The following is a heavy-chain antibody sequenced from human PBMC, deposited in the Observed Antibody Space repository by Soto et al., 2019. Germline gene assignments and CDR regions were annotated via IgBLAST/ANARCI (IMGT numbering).Heavy chain of an antibody. V-gene: IGHV1-2*02. Sequence: ASVKVSCKASGYTFTGHYIHWVRQAPEQGPEWMGEIGPESGATRYAQKFQGRVTMTLDTSITTVYMELNNLRPDDTAVYYCGRGRSGQIVVFYWGQGTPVTVSS. CDR1: GYTFTGHY. CDR3: GRGRSGQIVVFY. D-gene: IGHD1-26*01. CDR2: IGPESGAT. J-gene: IGHJ4*02.